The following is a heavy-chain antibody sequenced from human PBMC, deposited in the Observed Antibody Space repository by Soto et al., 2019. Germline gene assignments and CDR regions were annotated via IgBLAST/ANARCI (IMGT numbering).Heavy chain of an antibody. CDR3: AKWLRSGSYYCDY. D-gene: IGHD1-26*01. Sequence: GGSLRLSCAASGFTFGNYAMSWVRQSPGKGPEWVSLADSSGHTYYTDSVKGRFTVSRDTSDNTVYLQMNSLRAEDTAVYYCAKWLRSGSYYCDYWGQGTLVTVSS. V-gene: IGHV3-23*01. J-gene: IGHJ4*02. CDR2: ADSSGHT. CDR1: GFTFGNYA.